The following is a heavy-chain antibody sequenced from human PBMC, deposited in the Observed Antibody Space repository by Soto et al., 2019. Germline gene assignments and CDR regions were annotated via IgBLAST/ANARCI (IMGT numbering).Heavy chain of an antibody. V-gene: IGHV4-39*01. Sequence: SETLSLTCIASGGSISGRTDYWGWIRQPPGKELEWIGTVYYSGNTYYNPSLKSRVTISVDSSKQQFSLKVDSVTDADTAVYYCARHGGSTYGAPSGAFDIWGQGTTVT. CDR3: ARHGGSTYGAPSGAFDI. CDR2: VYYSGNT. CDR1: GGSISGRTDY. D-gene: IGHD5-18*01. J-gene: IGHJ3*02.